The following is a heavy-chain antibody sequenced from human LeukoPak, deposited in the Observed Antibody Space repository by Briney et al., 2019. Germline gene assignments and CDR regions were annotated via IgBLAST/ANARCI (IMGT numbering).Heavy chain of an antibody. CDR2: INHNGNVN. J-gene: IGHJ4*02. Sequence: GGSLRLSCAASGFTFSSYWMNWARQAPGKGLEWVASINHNGNVNYYVDSVKGRFTISRDNAKNSLYLQMSNLRAEDTAVYYCVTTEGYAYPYYWGRGTLVTVSS. D-gene: IGHD2-15*01. V-gene: IGHV3-7*03. CDR1: GFTFSSYW. CDR3: VTTEGYAYPYY.